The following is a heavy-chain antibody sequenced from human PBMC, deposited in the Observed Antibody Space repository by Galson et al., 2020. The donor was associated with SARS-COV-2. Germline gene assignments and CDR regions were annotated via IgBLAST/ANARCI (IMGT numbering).Heavy chain of an antibody. V-gene: IGHV4-31*03. J-gene: IGHJ3*02. CDR2: IYYSGST. Sequence: SETLSLTCTASGGSISSGGYYWSWIRQHPGKGLEWIGYIYYSGSTYYNPSLKSRVTISVDTSKNQFSLKLSSVTAADTAVYYCARDALKTQLLWFGELVEDAFDIWGQGTMVTVSS. CDR3: ARDALKTQLLWFGELVEDAFDI. D-gene: IGHD3-10*01. CDR1: GGSISSGGYY.